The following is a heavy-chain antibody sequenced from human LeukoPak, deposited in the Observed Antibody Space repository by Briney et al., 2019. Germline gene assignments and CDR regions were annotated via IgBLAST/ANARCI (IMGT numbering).Heavy chain of an antibody. CDR3: AQLSVYYYDSSGYYYR. V-gene: IGHV3-23*01. CDR2: ISGSGHST. J-gene: IGHJ4*02. CDR1: GFTFTTYA. D-gene: IGHD3-22*01. Sequence: GGSLRLSCAASGFTFTTYAMSWVRQAPGKGLEWVSAISGSGHSTYYADSVKGRFTISRDNSKNTLYLQMNSLRAEDTAVYYCAQLSVYYYDSSGYYYRWGQGTLVTVSS.